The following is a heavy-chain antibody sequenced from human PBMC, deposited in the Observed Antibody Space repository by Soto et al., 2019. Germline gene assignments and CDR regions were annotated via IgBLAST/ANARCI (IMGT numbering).Heavy chain of an antibody. D-gene: IGHD4-17*01. CDR2: ISSSSSYI. CDR3: ARDGATTVTTDVAFDI. CDR1: GFTFSSYS. V-gene: IGHV3-21*01. Sequence: PGGSLRLSCAASGFTFSSYSMNWVRQAPGKGLEWVSSISSSSSYIYYADSVKGRFTISRDNAKNSLYLQMNSLRAEDTAVYYCARDGATTVTTDVAFDIWGQGTMVTVSS. J-gene: IGHJ3*02.